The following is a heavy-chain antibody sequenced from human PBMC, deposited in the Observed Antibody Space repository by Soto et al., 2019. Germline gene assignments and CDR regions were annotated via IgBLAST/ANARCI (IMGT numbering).Heavy chain of an antibody. CDR2: IIPIFGTA. CDR3: ARDERSPLYYYGMDV. Sequence: QVQLVQSGAEVKKPGSSVQVSCKASGGTFSRYAISWVRQAPGQGLEWLGGIIPIFGTANYAQKFQGRVTITADKSTITAYMELSRLRSKDTAVYYGARDERSPLYYYGMDVWGQGNTVTVSS. J-gene: IGHJ6*02. CDR1: GGTFSRYA. D-gene: IGHD3-10*01. V-gene: IGHV1-69*06.